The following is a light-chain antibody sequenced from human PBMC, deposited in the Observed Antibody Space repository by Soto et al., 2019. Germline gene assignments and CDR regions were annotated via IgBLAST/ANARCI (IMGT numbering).Light chain of an antibody. V-gene: IGKV3-20*01. CDR1: QSVSSSY. CDR3: QQYGSSPYT. Sequence: EHVLTQSPGTLSLSPGERATLSCRASQSVSSSYLAWYQQKPGQAPRLLIYGASSRATGIPDRFSGSGSGTDFTLTISRLEPEDFVVYYCQQYGSSPYTFGQGTKVEIK. J-gene: IGKJ2*01. CDR2: GAS.